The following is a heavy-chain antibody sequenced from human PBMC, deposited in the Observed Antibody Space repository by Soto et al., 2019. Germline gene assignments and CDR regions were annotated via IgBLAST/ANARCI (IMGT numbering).Heavy chain of an antibody. CDR2: IIPLFGTT. CDR1: GGSFTNSG. Sequence: SVKVSCKASGGSFTNSGISWVRRAPGQGLEWMGGIIPLFGTTNYAHKFRGRVTVTADESTSTVYMELNSLRSEDTAMYYCARAHGTSWYNWFDPWGQGNLVTVSS. J-gene: IGHJ5*02. V-gene: IGHV1-69*13. D-gene: IGHD6-13*01. CDR3: ARAHGTSWYNWFDP.